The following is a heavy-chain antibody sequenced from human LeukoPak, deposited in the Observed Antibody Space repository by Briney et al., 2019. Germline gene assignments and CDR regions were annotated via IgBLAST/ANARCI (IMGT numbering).Heavy chain of an antibody. V-gene: IGHV4-59*01. Sequence: PSETLSLTRTVSGGSISSYYWSWIRQPPGKGLEWIGYIYYSGSTNYNPSLKSRVTISVDTPKNQFSLKLSSVTAADTAVYYCATTVTTGYYYGMDVWGQGTTVTVSS. CDR1: GGSISSYY. CDR3: ATTVTTGYYYGMDV. CDR2: IYYSGST. D-gene: IGHD4-17*01. J-gene: IGHJ6*02.